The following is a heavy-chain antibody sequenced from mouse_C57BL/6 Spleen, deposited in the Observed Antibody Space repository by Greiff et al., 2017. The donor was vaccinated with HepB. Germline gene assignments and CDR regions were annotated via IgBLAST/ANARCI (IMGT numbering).Heavy chain of an antibody. J-gene: IGHJ2*01. V-gene: IGHV5-6*01. D-gene: IGHD1-1*02. CDR1: GFTFSSYG. CDR2: ISSGGSYT. CDR3: ARQGSYYFDY. Sequence: EVQGVESGGDLVKPGGSLKLSCAASGFTFSSYGMSWVRQTPDKRLEWVATISSGGSYTYYPDSVKGRFTISRDNAKNTLYLQMSSLKSEDTAMYYCARQGSYYFDYWGQGTTLTVSS.